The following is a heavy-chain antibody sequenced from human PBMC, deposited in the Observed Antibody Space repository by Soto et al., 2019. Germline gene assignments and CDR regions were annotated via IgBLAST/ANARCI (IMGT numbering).Heavy chain of an antibody. D-gene: IGHD3-3*01. Sequence: GGSLRLSCAASGFTFSTYAMTWVRRAPGKGLEWVSGLSGSGTSTYYADSVKGRFTTSRDNSKNTLYLQMNSLGAEDTAVYYCAKGIHYDFWSGSENWFDSWGQGTLVTVSS. V-gene: IGHV3-23*01. CDR2: LSGSGTST. J-gene: IGHJ5*01. CDR3: AKGIHYDFWSGSENWFDS. CDR1: GFTFSTYA.